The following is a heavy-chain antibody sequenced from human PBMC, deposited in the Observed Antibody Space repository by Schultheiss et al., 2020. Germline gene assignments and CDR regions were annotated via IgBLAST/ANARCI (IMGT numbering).Heavy chain of an antibody. CDR2: IVVGSGNT. V-gene: IGHV1-58*02. D-gene: IGHD6-13*01. Sequence: SVKVSCKASGFTFTSSAMQWVRQARGQRLEWIGWIVVGSGNTNYAQKFQERVTITRDMSTSTAYMELSSLRSEDTAVYYCARLAAAGEYFDYWGQGTLVTVSS. CDR1: GFTFTSSA. J-gene: IGHJ4*02. CDR3: ARLAAAGEYFDY.